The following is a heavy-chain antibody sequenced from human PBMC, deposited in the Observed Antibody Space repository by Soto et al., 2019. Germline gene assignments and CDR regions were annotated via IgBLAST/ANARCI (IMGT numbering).Heavy chain of an antibody. J-gene: IGHJ6*03. CDR3: ARGGGHIVVGIASYMDV. V-gene: IGHV3-7*01. Sequence: GGSLRLSCAASGFTFSSYWMSWVRQAPGKGLEWVANIKQDGSEKYYVDSVKGRFTISRDNAKNSLYLQMNSLRAEDTAVYYCARGGGHIVVGIASYMDVWGKGTTVTVSS. D-gene: IGHD2-21*01. CDR1: GFTFSSYW. CDR2: IKQDGSEK.